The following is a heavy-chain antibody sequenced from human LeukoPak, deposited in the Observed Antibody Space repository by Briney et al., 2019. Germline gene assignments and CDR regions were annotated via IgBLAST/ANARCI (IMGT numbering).Heavy chain of an antibody. J-gene: IGHJ6*03. V-gene: IGHV1-18*01. CDR1: GYTFTSYG. CDR2: ISAYNGNT. CDR3: ARDRIQGYYYYMDV. D-gene: IGHD5-18*01. Sequence: ASVKVFCKASGYTFTSYGISWVRQAPGQGLEWMGWISAYNGNTNYAQKLQGRVTMTTDTSTSTAYMELRSLRSDDTAVYYCARDRIQGYYYYMDVWGKGTTVTVSS.